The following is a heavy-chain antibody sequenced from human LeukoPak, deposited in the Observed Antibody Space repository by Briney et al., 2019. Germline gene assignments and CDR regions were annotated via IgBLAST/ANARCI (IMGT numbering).Heavy chain of an antibody. Sequence: GASVKVSCKASGYTFTSYYMHWVRQAPGQGLEWMGGIIPIFGTANYAQKFQGRVTITADESTSTAYMELSSLRSEDTAVYYCARVRYFDWLSPASAFDIWGQGTMVTVSS. J-gene: IGHJ3*02. CDR1: GYTFTSYY. D-gene: IGHD3-9*01. CDR2: IIPIFGTA. CDR3: ARVRYFDWLSPASAFDI. V-gene: IGHV1-69*13.